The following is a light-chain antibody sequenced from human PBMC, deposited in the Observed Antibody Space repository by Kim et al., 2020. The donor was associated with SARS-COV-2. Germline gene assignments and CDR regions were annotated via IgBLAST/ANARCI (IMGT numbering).Light chain of an antibody. CDR1: QSIGSW. J-gene: IGKJ1*01. CDR3: LQSHSDSA. V-gene: IGKV1-5*03. CDR2: KAS. Sequence: SASVGDVVTITCRASQSIGSWLAWYQQKPGKTPNLLIYKASSLQSGVPSRFSGSGSGTEFTLTISSLQPDDFATYYCLQSHSDSAFGQGTKVDIK.